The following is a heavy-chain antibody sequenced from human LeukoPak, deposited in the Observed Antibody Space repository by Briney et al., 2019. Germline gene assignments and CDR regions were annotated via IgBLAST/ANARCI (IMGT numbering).Heavy chain of an antibody. CDR2: INHSGST. J-gene: IGHJ4*02. V-gene: IGHV4-34*01. CDR1: GGSFSGYY. CDR3: ARQRGNSAGPFDY. Sequence: PSETLSLTCAVYGGSFSGYYWSWIRQPPGKGLEWLGEINHSGSTYYNPSLKSLVTISVDTSKNQFSLKLSSVTAADTAMYYCARQRGNSAGPFDYWGQGTLVTVSS. D-gene: IGHD1/OR15-1a*01.